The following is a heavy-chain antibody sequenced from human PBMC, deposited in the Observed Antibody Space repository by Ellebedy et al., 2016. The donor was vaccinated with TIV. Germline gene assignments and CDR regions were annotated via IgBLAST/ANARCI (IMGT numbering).Heavy chain of an antibody. CDR3: ARHIEGYSNGWYAY. Sequence: GESLKISCKGSGYSFTSYWIGWVRQLPGRGLEWMGIIYPGDSDTSYSPSFQGHVTISADKSISTAYLQWSSLKASDTAMYYCARHIEGYSNGWYAYWGQGTLVTVSS. CDR2: IYPGDSDT. J-gene: IGHJ4*02. V-gene: IGHV5-51*01. CDR1: GYSFTSYW. D-gene: IGHD6-19*01.